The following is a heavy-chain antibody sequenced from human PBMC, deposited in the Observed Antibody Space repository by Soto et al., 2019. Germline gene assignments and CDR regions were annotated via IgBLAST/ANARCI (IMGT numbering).Heavy chain of an antibody. CDR3: AREEVEPSGYYYYGMDV. Sequence: ASVKVSCKASGYTFTSYYMHWVRQAPGQGLEWMGIINPSGGSTSYAQKFQGRVTMTRDTSTSTVYMELSSLRSEDTAVYYCAREEVEPSGYYYYGMDVWGQGTTVTV. D-gene: IGHD3-3*01. J-gene: IGHJ6*02. CDR2: INPSGGST. V-gene: IGHV1-46*01. CDR1: GYTFTSYY.